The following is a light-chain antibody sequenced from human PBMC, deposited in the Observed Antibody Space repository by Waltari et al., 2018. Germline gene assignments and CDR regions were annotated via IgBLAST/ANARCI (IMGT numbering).Light chain of an antibody. CDR2: GAS. CDR1: QTVRTTY. V-gene: IGKV3-20*01. Sequence: EIVLTQSPGTLSLSPGDRATLSCRASQTVRTTYLAWYQQKPGQAPTLLIYGASSMATGIPDRFSGSGSGTDFSLTISSLEPEDFAVYYCQQYDISPLTFGGGTKVEIK. J-gene: IGKJ4*01. CDR3: QQYDISPLT.